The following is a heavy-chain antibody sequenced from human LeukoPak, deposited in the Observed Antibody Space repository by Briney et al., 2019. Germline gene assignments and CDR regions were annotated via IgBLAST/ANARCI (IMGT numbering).Heavy chain of an antibody. V-gene: IGHV4-59*01. J-gene: IGHJ4*02. CDR3: ARDDRGGNLGY. Sequence: SGTLSLTCTVSGGSMSSYRWSWIRQPPGKGLEWIGYIYNSGSNNYNPSLKSRVTISLDTSKNQFSLKLNSVTAADTAVYYCARDDRGGNLGYWGQGTLVTVSS. CDR2: IYNSGSN. CDR1: GGSMSSYR. D-gene: IGHD3-16*01.